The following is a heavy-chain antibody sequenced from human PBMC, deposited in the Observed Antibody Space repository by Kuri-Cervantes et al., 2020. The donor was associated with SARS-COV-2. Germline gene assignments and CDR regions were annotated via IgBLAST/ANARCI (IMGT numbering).Heavy chain of an antibody. D-gene: IGHD2-2*01. CDR1: GGTFSSYA. V-gene: IGHV1-69*06. Sequence: SVKVSCKASGGTFSSYAVTWVRQAPGQGLEWMGRIIPLFGTTIYAQKFRGRVTITADKSTNTAYMELSSLRSEDTAVYYSARPYCSSTTCYDGTFDSWGQGTLVTVSS. J-gene: IGHJ4*02. CDR3: ARPYCSSTTCYDGTFDS. CDR2: IIPLFGTT.